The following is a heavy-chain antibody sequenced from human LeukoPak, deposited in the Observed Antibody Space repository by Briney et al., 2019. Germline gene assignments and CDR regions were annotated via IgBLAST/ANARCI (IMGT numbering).Heavy chain of an antibody. Sequence: PGGSLSLSCAASGFTFSNYAMSWVRQAPGKGLEWVSAISVSGGTTYYADSVKGRFTISRDKSKNTLYLQMSSLGAEDTAVYYCANLIIAAAGFEYVHHWGQGTLVTVSS. D-gene: IGHD6-13*01. J-gene: IGHJ1*01. V-gene: IGHV3-23*01. CDR2: ISVSGGTT. CDR1: GFTFSNYA. CDR3: ANLIIAAAGFEYVHH.